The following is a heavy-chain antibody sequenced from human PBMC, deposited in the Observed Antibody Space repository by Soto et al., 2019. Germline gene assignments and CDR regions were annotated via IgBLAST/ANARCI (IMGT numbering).Heavy chain of an antibody. CDR1: GFTFSSYD. CDR3: ARTTTTKSRDY. J-gene: IGHJ4*02. V-gene: IGHV3-23*01. Sequence: EVQLLESGGGLVQPGGSLGLSCGASGFTFSSYDMSWVRQAPGKGLEYVSSISVTGSGTYYADSVKGRFTISRDNSKNTLYLQMNSLRVEDTAVYYCARTTTTKSRDYWGQGTLVTVSS. D-gene: IGHD4-17*01. CDR2: ISVTGSGT.